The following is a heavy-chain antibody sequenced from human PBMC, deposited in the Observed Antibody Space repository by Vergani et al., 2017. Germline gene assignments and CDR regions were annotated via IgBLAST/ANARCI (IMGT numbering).Heavy chain of an antibody. J-gene: IGHJ4*02. CDR3: ATSKVYTGPLGYCSSTSCFYFDY. Sequence: EVQLLESGGGLVQPGGSLRLSCAASGFTFSSYAMSWVRQAPGKGLEWVSAISGSGGSTYYADSVKGRFTISRDNSKNTLYLQMNSLRADDTAVYYCATSKVYTGPLGYCSSTSCFYFDYWGQGTLVTVSS. V-gene: IGHV3-23*01. CDR2: ISGSGGST. CDR1: GFTFSSYA. D-gene: IGHD2-2*01.